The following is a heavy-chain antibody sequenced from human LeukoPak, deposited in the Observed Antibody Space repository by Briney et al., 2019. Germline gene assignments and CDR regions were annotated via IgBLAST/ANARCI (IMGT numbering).Heavy chain of an antibody. J-gene: IGHJ4*02. V-gene: IGHV3-53*01. Sequence: GGSLRLSCAASGFTVSSNYMSWVRQAPGKGLEWVSVIYSGGSTYYADSVKGRFTISRDNSKNTLSLQMNSLRAEDTAVYYCARGPTTVTTDYWGQGTLVTVSS. D-gene: IGHD4-11*01. CDR3: ARGPTTVTTDY. CDR1: GFTVSSNY. CDR2: IYSGGST.